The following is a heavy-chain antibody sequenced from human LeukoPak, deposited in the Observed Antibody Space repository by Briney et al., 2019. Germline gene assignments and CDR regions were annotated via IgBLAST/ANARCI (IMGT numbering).Heavy chain of an antibody. CDR2: IKQDGSEK. V-gene: IGHV3-7*03. CDR3: ASYDFWSGYFNWFDP. CDR1: GFTFSSYW. D-gene: IGHD3-3*01. Sequence: GGSLRLSCAASGFTFSSYWMSWVRQAPGKGLEWVANIKQDGSEKYYVDSVKGRFTISRDNSKNTLYLQMNSLRAEDTAVYYCASYDFWSGYFNWFDPWGQGTLVTVSS. J-gene: IGHJ5*02.